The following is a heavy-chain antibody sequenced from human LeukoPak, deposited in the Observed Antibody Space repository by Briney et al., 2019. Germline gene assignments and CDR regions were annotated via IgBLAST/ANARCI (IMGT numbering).Heavy chain of an antibody. CDR2: IKQDGSET. Sequence: GGSLRLSCAASGFTFLNYWMSWVRQAPGKGLEWVANIKQDGSETYYMDSVKGRFTVSRDNAKNSLFLQMNSLRAEDTAVYYCARVADILTGPPHYYYGMDVWGQGTTVTVSS. V-gene: IGHV3-7*01. CDR1: GFTFLNYW. CDR3: ARVADILTGPPHYYYGMDV. D-gene: IGHD3-9*01. J-gene: IGHJ6*02.